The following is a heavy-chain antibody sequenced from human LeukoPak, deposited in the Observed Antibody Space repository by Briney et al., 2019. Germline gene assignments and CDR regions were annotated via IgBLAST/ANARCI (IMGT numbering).Heavy chain of an antibody. J-gene: IGHJ5*02. CDR2: IYSGGST. V-gene: IGHV3-53*01. CDR3: AREYSSSRWVNWFDP. D-gene: IGHD6-6*01. Sequence: ASETLSLTCTVSGGSISSSYAHWWSWVRQAPGKGLEWVSVIYSGGSTYYADSVKGRFTISRDNSKNTLYLQMNSLRAEDTAVYYCAREYSSSRWVNWFDPWGQGTLVTVSS. CDR1: GGSISSSYAHW.